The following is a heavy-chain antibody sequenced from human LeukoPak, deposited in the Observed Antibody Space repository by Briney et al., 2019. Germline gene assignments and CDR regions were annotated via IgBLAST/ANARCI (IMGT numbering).Heavy chain of an antibody. CDR2: IYYSGST. CDR3: ARVASSANWFDP. CDR1: GGSISSGNYY. V-gene: IGHV4-30-4*08. Sequence: PSESLSLTCTVSGGSISSGNYYWSWIRQPPGEGLEWIGYIYYSGSTYYNLSLKSRVTISVDTSKNQFSLKLSSVTAADTAVYYCARVASSANWFDPWGQGTLVTVSS. J-gene: IGHJ5*02. D-gene: IGHD3-22*01.